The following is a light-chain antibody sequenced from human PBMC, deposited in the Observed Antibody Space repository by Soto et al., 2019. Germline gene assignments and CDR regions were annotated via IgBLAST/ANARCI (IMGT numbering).Light chain of an antibody. CDR3: QQYNHWPPLT. J-gene: IGKJ4*01. CDR2: EAS. Sequence: EIVMTQSPATLSMSPGESATLSCRASQSIRSNLAWYQQKPGQAPRLLIYEASTRAAGIPDRFSGTGSGTEFTLTISSLQAEDFVVYFCQQYNHWPPLTFGGGTKVEIK. CDR1: QSIRSN. V-gene: IGKV3D-15*01.